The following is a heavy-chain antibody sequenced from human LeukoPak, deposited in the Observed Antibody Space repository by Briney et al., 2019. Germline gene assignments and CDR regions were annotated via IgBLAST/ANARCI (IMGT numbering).Heavy chain of an antibody. D-gene: IGHD6-13*01. Sequence: PGGSLRLSCAASGFTFSSYEMNWVRQAPGKGLEWISYITGSGGSTSYADSVKGRFTIFRDNAKNSLYLRMHSLRAEDTATYYCARDPAGSSWFDYWGQGTLVTVSS. CDR3: ARDPAGSSWFDY. CDR2: ITGSGGST. V-gene: IGHV3-48*03. J-gene: IGHJ4*02. CDR1: GFTFSSYE.